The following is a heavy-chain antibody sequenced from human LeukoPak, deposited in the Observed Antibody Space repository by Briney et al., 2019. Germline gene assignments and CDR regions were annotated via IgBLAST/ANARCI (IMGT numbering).Heavy chain of an antibody. CDR3: ARSGWSLANWFDP. CDR1: GFTFSSYW. D-gene: IGHD6-19*01. CDR2: INSDGSST. Sequence: PGRSLRLSCAASGFTFSSYWMHWVRQAPGKGLVWVSRINSDGSSTSYAESVKGRFTISRDNAKNTLYLQMNSLRAEDTAVYYCARSGWSLANWFDPWGQGTLVTVSS. J-gene: IGHJ5*02. V-gene: IGHV3-74*01.